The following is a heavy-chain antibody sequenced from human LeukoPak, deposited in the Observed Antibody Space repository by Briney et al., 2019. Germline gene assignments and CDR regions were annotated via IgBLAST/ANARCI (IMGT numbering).Heavy chain of an antibody. Sequence: GGSLRLSCAASRFTVSSNYMSWVRQAPGKGLEWVSVVYSGGSTYYADSVKGRFTISRDNSKSTLYLQMNSLRAEDTAVYYCARIVTTVTTRYFQHWGQGTLVTVSS. V-gene: IGHV3-53*01. CDR3: ARIVTTVTTRYFQH. CDR2: VYSGGST. J-gene: IGHJ1*01. D-gene: IGHD4-17*01. CDR1: RFTVSSNY.